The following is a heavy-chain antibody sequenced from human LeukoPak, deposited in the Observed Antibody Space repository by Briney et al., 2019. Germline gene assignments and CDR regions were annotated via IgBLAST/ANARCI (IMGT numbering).Heavy chain of an antibody. CDR1: GFTFSSYA. J-gene: IGHJ4*02. D-gene: IGHD2-2*01. V-gene: IGHV3-30-3*01. CDR2: ISYDGSNK. CDR3: ACRGSSHYS. Sequence: PGRSLRLSCAASGFTFSSYAMHWVRQAPGKGLEGVAVISYDGSNKYYADSVKGRFTISRDNSNNTLYLQMNSLRAQDTAVSYCACRGSSHYSWGQGTLVTVSS.